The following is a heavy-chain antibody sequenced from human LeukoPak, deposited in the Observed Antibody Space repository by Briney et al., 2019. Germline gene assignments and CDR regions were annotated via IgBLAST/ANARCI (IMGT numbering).Heavy chain of an antibody. J-gene: IGHJ4*02. CDR3: ARGLEKRYSSLEYYFDY. Sequence: SETLSLTCTVSGGSISSHYWSWIRQPPGKGLEWIGYIDYSGSTNYNPSLKSRVTISVDTSKNQFSLKLSSVTAADTAVYYCARGLEKRYSSLEYYFDYWGQGTLVT. V-gene: IGHV4-59*11. CDR1: GGSISSHY. D-gene: IGHD6-13*01. CDR2: IDYSGST.